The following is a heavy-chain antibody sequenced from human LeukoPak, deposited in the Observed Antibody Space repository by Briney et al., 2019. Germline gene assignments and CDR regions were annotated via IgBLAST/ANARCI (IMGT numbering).Heavy chain of an antibody. CDR2: IWYDGSNK. CDR3: GGSGYCSSISCLIDY. V-gene: IGHV3-33*01. CDR1: GFTFSSYG. Sequence: PGRSLRLSCAASGFTFSSYGMHWVRQAPGKGLEWVAVIWYDGSNKYYADSVKGRFTISRDNSKNTLYLQMNSLRAEDTAVYYCGGSGYCSSISCLIDYWGQGTLVTVSS. J-gene: IGHJ4*02. D-gene: IGHD2-2*01.